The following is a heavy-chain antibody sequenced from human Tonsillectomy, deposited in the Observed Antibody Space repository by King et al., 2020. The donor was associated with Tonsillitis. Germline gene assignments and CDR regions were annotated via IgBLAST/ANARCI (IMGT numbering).Heavy chain of an antibody. V-gene: IGHV1-2*02. CDR3: AKDRRGLRSYGSPTGFDY. CDR1: GYTFTGYY. D-gene: IGHD5-12*01. Sequence: VQLVESGAEVKKPGASVKVSCKASGYTFTGYYMHWVRQAPGQGLEWMGWINPDSGGTNYAQKFQGRVTMTRDTSISTAYMELSRLRSDDTAVYYCAKDRRGLRSYGSPTGFDYWGQGTLVTVSS. CDR2: INPDSGGT. J-gene: IGHJ4*02.